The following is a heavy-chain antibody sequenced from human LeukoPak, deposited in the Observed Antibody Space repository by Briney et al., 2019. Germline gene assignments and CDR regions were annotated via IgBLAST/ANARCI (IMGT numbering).Heavy chain of an antibody. CDR2: INHSGST. J-gene: IGHJ6*02. CDR3: ARARDYYYYYGMDV. Sequence: SETLSLTCAVYGGSFSGYYWSWIRQPPGEGLEWIGEINHSGSTNYNPSLKSRVTISVDTSKNQFFLKLSSVTAADTAVYYCARARDYYYYYGMDVWGQGTTVTVSS. V-gene: IGHV4-34*01. CDR1: GGSFSGYY.